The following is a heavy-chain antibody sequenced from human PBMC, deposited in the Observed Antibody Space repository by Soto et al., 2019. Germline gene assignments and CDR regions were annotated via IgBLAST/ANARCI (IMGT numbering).Heavy chain of an antibody. V-gene: IGHV3-23*01. CDR3: GKDCGGSTVPDC. J-gene: IGHJ4*02. CDR2: ISPSGGIT. CDR1: GFTFTNNV. Sequence: EVQLLESGGGLVQPGGSLRLSCAASGFTFTNNVMSWIRQAPGKGLEWVSSISPSGGITYYADSVKGRFTITRDNSKSTLYLQMNSLRPEDTAVYCCGKDCGGSTVPDCWGQGTLVSVSS. D-gene: IGHD5-12*01.